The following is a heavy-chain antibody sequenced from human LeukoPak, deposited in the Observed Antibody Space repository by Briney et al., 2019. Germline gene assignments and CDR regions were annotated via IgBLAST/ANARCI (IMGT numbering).Heavy chain of an antibody. Sequence: ASVKVSCKASGYTFTSYGISWVRQSPGQGLEWMGWISAYNGNTNYAQKLQGRVTMTTDTSTSTAYVELRSLRSDDTAVYYCARYGSGSYYKYGMDVWGQGTTVTVSS. D-gene: IGHD3-10*01. CDR1: GYTFTSYG. V-gene: IGHV1-18*01. CDR3: ARYGSGSYYKYGMDV. J-gene: IGHJ6*02. CDR2: ISAYNGNT.